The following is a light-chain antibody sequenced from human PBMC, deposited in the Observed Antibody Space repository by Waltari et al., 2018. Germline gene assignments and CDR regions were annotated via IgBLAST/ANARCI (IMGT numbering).Light chain of an antibody. J-gene: IGKJ3*01. Sequence: VLTQSPATLSLSPGERATLSCRASQGISSYLAWYQHKPGQPPSLLIDDASNRATGIPARVSGSGSGTDFTLTISSREPEDFAVYYCQQRYNWPATFGPGTQVAIK. CDR2: DAS. CDR3: QQRYNWPAT. V-gene: IGKV3-11*01. CDR1: QGISSY.